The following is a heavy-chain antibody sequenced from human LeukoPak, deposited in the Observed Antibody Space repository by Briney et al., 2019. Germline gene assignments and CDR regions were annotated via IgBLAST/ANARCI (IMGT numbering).Heavy chain of an antibody. J-gene: IGHJ4*02. Sequence: SETLSLTCAVYGGSFSGYYWNWMRQPPGKGLEWIGEINHSGSTNYNPSLKSRVTISVDTSKNQFSLKVSSATAADTAVYYCARRWTNTSPFDYWGQGTLVTVSS. CDR2: INHSGST. V-gene: IGHV4-34*01. D-gene: IGHD2-2*01. CDR1: GGSFSGYY. CDR3: ARRWTNTSPFDY.